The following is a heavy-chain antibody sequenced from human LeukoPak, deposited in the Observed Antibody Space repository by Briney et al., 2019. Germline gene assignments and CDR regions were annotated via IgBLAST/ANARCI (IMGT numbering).Heavy chain of an antibody. CDR2: ISAYNGNT. D-gene: IGHD6-6*01. V-gene: IGHV1-18*01. CDR1: GYTFTSYG. J-gene: IGHJ4*02. CDR3: ARQSTMWKYSPPGY. Sequence: EASVKVSCKASGYTFTSYGISWVRQAPGQGLEWMGWISAYNGNTNYAQKLQGRVTMTTDTSTSTAYMELRSLRSDDTAVYYCARQSTMWKYSPPGYWGQGTLVTVSS.